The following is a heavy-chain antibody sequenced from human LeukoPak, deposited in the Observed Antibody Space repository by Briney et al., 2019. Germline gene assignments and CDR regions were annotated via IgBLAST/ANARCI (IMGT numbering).Heavy chain of an antibody. V-gene: IGHV1-69*04. Sequence: GASVKVSCKASGGTFSSYAISWVRQAPGQGLEWMGRIIPILGIANYAQKFQGRVTITADKSTSTAYMELSSLRSEDTAVYCCARDDWRYCSSTSCYGGDYWGQGTLVTVSS. CDR1: GGTFSSYA. CDR3: ARDDWRYCSSTSCYGGDY. D-gene: IGHD2-2*01. J-gene: IGHJ4*02. CDR2: IIPILGIA.